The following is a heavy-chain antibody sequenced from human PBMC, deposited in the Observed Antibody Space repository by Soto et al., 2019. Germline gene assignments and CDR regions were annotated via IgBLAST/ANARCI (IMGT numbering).Heavy chain of an antibody. Sequence: QIRLVQSGAEVQKPGSSVRVSCKASGDTFGRFTINWVRQAPGQGLEWMGGIKPISDITNYAQRFPGRVTFTADASTSTVYLELSSLRSEDTAMYYCARDPSTINKLIGVWFDPWGQGPLVTVSS. CDR1: GDTFGRFT. CDR3: ARDPSTINKLIGVWFDP. J-gene: IGHJ5*02. D-gene: IGHD4-4*01. V-gene: IGHV1-69*01. CDR2: IKPISDIT.